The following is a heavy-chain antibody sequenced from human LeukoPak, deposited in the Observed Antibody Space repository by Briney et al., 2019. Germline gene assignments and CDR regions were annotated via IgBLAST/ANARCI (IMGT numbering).Heavy chain of an antibody. V-gene: IGHV4-39*07. CDR3: ARSATVTTGYFDY. J-gene: IGHJ4*02. CDR1: GGSISSTGHY. D-gene: IGHD4-17*01. CDR2: IYSNGNT. Sequence: SETLSLTCSVSGGSISSTGHYWGWIRQSPEKGLDWIGSIYSNGNTYYNPSVKSRVTMSVDTSKNQFSLKLTSMTAAETAVYYCARSATVTTGYFDYWGQGALVTVSS.